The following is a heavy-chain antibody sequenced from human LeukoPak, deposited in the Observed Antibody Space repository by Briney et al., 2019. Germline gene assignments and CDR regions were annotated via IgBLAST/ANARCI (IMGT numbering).Heavy chain of an antibody. V-gene: IGHV3-7*01. J-gene: IGHJ4*02. CDR1: GFTFSSYW. D-gene: IGHD5-18*01. Sequence: GGSLRLSCAASGFTFSSYWMSWVRQAPGKGLEWVANIKQDGSEKYYVDSVKGRFTISRDNAKNSLYLQMNSLRAEDTAVYYCARVVSGAWIRLWLSGYFDYWGQGTLVAVSS. CDR3: ARVVSGAWIRLWLSGYFDY. CDR2: IKQDGSEK.